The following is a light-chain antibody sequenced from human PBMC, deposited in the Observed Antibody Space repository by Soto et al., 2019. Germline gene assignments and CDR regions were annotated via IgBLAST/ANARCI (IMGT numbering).Light chain of an antibody. CDR3: CSYAGSSTFYV. CDR1: SSDVGSYNH. V-gene: IGLV2-23*03. CDR2: DGI. Sequence: QSVLTQPASVSGSPGQSITISCTGTSSDVGSYNHVSWYQHHPGKAPKLMIYDGIKRPSGVSNRFSGSKSGNTASLTVSGLQAEDEADYYCCSYAGSSTFYVLGTGTKVTVL. J-gene: IGLJ1*01.